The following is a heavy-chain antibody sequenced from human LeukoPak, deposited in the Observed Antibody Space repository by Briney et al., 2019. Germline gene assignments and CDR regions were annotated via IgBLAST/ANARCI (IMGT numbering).Heavy chain of an antibody. V-gene: IGHV3-23*01. CDR1: GFTIRVYA. Sequence: GRSLRLSCAASGFTIRVYAMTWVRQVPGKGLEWVSGISGSGSSTYSADSVKGRFTISRDNSNNTLYLQMNSLRAEDTALYYCAKAKITLIVVANPNSGALDIWGQGTMVTVSS. CDR3: AKAKITLIVVANPNSGALDI. CDR2: ISGSGSST. D-gene: IGHD3-22*01. J-gene: IGHJ3*02.